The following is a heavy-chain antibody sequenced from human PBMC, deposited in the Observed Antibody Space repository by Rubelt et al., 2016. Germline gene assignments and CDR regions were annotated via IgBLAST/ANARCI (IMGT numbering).Heavy chain of an antibody. D-gene: IGHD1-26*01. CDR1: GFSFSTYS. CDR2: ISSGSGHI. CDR3: ASGIDQLLEY. Sequence: EVQLVESGGGLVQPGESLKLSCAASGFSFSTYSLNWVRQAPGKGLEWISYISSGSGHIYYADSVKGRFTVSRDNTKNSLSLQMNSLGGEDTAVYYCASGIDQLLEYWGQGTLVTVSS. J-gene: IGHJ4*02. V-gene: IGHV3-48*04.